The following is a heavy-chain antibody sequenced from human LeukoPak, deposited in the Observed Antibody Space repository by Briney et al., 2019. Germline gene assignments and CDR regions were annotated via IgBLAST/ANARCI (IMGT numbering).Heavy chain of an antibody. CDR3: ARYYGSGSYRPDRDAFDI. V-gene: IGHV6-1*01. D-gene: IGHD3-10*01. CDR2: TYYRSKWYN. J-gene: IGHJ3*02. CDR1: GDSVSSNSAA. Sequence: SQTLSLTCAISGDSVSSNSAAWNWIRQSPSRGLEWLGRTYYRSKWYNDYAVSVKSRITINPDTSKNQFSLKLSSVTAADTAVYYCARYYGSGSYRPDRDAFDIWGQGTMVTVSS.